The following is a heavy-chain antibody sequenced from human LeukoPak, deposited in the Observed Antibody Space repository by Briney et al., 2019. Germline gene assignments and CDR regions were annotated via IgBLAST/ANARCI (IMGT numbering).Heavy chain of an antibody. Sequence: GESLKISCKGSGYSFTNYLIGWVRQMPGKGLELMGIIYPGDSDTRYSPSFQGQITISADKTISTAYLKWSSLKASDTAMYYCARHFPSLYYYYGMDVWGQGTTVTVSS. CDR2: IYPGDSDT. CDR1: GYSFTNYL. CDR3: ARHFPSLYYYYGMDV. V-gene: IGHV5-51*01. J-gene: IGHJ6*02.